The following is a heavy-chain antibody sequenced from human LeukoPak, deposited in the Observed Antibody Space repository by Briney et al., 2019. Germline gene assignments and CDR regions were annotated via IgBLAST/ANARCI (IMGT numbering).Heavy chain of an antibody. CDR3: ARFEGYDFLTGYAYYFDY. V-gene: IGHV4-31*03. CDR2: IYYGGST. D-gene: IGHD3-9*01. J-gene: IGHJ4*02. CDR1: GGSISSGGYY. Sequence: SQTLSLTCTVSGGSISSGGYYWSWIRQHPGKGLEWIGYIYYGGSTYYNPSLKSRVTISVDTSKNQFSLKLSSVTAADTAVYYCARFEGYDFLTGYAYYFDYWGQGTLVTVSS.